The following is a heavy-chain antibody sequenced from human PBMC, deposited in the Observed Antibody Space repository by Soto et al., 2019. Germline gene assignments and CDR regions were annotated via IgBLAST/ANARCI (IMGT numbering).Heavy chain of an antibody. CDR1: GFTFSSYA. J-gene: IGHJ4*02. CDR3: ARDSRYDGWNHGEGFDY. D-gene: IGHD1-1*01. Sequence: ESGGGVVQPGRSLRLSCAASGFTFSSYAMHWVRQAPGKGLEWVAVISYDGSNKYYADSVKGRFTISRDNSKNTLYLQMNSLRAEDTAVYYCARDSRYDGWNHGEGFDYWGQGTLVTVSS. V-gene: IGHV3-30-3*01. CDR2: ISYDGSNK.